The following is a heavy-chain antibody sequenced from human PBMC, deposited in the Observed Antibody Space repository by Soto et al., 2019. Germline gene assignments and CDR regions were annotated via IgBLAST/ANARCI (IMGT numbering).Heavy chain of an antibody. CDR3: ASASYDSSGYLSP. Sequence: EVQLVESGGGLVKPGGSLRLSCAASGFTFSSYSMNWVRQAPGKGLEWVSSISSSSSYIYYADSVKGRFTISRDNAKISLYLQMNSLRAEDTAVYYCASASYDSSGYLSPWGQGTLVTVSS. CDR2: ISSSSSYI. J-gene: IGHJ5*02. V-gene: IGHV3-21*01. D-gene: IGHD3-22*01. CDR1: GFTFSSYS.